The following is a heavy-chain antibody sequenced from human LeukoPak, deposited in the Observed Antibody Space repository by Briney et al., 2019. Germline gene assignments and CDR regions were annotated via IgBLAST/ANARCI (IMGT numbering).Heavy chain of an antibody. Sequence: PPGGSLRLSCGVSGFIFRNYERTWVRQAPGKGLEWVSYISGSGDTIRYADSVKGRFTISRDNAKNSLYLQMNSLRAEDTAIYYCARQAVAATGREYPYYYMDVWGKGTTVTVSS. V-gene: IGHV3-48*03. J-gene: IGHJ6*03. CDR3: ARQAVAATGREYPYYYMDV. D-gene: IGHD6-19*01. CDR2: ISGSGDTI. CDR1: GFIFRNYE.